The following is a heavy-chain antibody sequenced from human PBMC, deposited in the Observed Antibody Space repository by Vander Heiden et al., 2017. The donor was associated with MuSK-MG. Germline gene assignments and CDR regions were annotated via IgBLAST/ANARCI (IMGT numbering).Heavy chain of an antibody. D-gene: IGHD2-8*02. V-gene: IGHV3-7*01. J-gene: IGHJ3*02. CDR3: AREGTGGFDI. CDR1: GFSFDSYW. Sequence: EVQLVESGGGLVQPGGSLRLSCAASGFSFDSYWMSWFRQLPGKGLQWVANIKEDGSKTFDVDSMKDRFTISRDNAKNSVYLQMNSLRAEDTAVYYCAREGTGGFDIWGQGTMVTVSS. CDR2: IKEDGSKT.